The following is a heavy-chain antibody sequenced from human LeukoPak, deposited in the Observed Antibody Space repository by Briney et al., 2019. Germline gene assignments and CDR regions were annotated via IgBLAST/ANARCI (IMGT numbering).Heavy chain of an antibody. Sequence: GGSLRPSCAASGFTFSSYAMSGVRQARGKGLEWVSAISGSGGSTYYADSVKGRFTISRDNSKNTLYLQMNSLRAEDTAVYHCAKDNRRFRDTAMVVFDYWGQGTLVTVSS. D-gene: IGHD5-18*01. CDR1: GFTFSSYA. V-gene: IGHV3-23*01. J-gene: IGHJ4*02. CDR2: ISGSGGST. CDR3: AKDNRRFRDTAMVVFDY.